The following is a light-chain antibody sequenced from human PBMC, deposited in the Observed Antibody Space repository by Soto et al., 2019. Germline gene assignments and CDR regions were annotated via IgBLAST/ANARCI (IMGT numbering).Light chain of an antibody. CDR2: GAA. Sequence: EIALTQSPGTLSLSTGEIATLSCRASQSVSSNYLAWYQQKPGQAPRILIYGAASRATGIPDRFSGSGSGTDFTLTISRLEPEDFAVYYCQKYGSAPRTFGQGTQV. J-gene: IGKJ1*01. CDR1: QSVSSNY. V-gene: IGKV3-20*01. CDR3: QKYGSAPRT.